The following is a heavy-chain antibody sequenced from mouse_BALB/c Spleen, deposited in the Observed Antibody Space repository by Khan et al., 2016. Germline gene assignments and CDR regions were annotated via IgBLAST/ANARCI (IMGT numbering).Heavy chain of an antibody. CDR2: ISYSGST. CDR3: ARSFGYRGFAY. V-gene: IGHV3-2*02. D-gene: IGHD2-2*01. Sequence: EVQLQESGPGLVKPSQSLSITCTVTGYSITSDYAWNWIRQFPGNKLEWMGYISYSGSTNYNPSLKSRVSITRDTSKNQVFLQLNSVTTEDTATYYCARSFGYRGFAYWGQGTLVTVSA. J-gene: IGHJ3*01. CDR1: GYSITSDYA.